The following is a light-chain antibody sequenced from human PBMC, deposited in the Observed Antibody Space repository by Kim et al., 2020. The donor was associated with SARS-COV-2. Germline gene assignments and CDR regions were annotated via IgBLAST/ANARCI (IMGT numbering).Light chain of an antibody. Sequence: QSVLTQPPSVSGAPGQRVTISCTGSSCNIGARYDVHWYQQLPGTAPKLLIYGNINRPSGVPDRFSGSKSGTSASLAITGLQPEDEADYYCQSYDSSLSGYVFGTGTKVTVL. CDR1: SCNIGARYD. J-gene: IGLJ1*01. CDR3: QSYDSSLSGYV. V-gene: IGLV1-40*01. CDR2: GNI.